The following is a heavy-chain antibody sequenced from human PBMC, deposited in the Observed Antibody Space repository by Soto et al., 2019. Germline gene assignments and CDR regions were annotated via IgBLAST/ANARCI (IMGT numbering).Heavy chain of an antibody. CDR1: GFTFSSYA. D-gene: IGHD5-18*01. CDR3: ATAYTYGPDAFDI. CDR2: ILHDGSDE. V-gene: IGHV3-30-3*01. J-gene: IGHJ3*02. Sequence: QVQLVESGGGVVQPGTSLRLSCAASGFTFSSYAMHWVRQAPGKGLEWVAVILHDGSDEYYADSVKGRLTVSRNNSKNALNLHMNSLKPGDTAVYFCATAYTYGPDAFDIWGQGTVVTVTS.